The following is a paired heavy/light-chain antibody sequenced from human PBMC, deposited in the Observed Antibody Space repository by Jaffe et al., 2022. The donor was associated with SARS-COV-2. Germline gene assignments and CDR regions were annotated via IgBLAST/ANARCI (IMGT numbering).Light chain of an antibody. CDR2: GKD. Sequence: SSELTQDPTVSVALGQTVRIRCQGDSLRSYFPSWYQQKPGQAPVLVLYGKDNRPSGIPDRISGSSSGNTASLIITGAQAEDEADYYCNSRDRSGHYVVFGGGTKVTVL. CDR1: SLRSYF. CDR3: NSRDRSGHYVV. V-gene: IGLV3-19*01. J-gene: IGLJ2*01.
Heavy chain of an antibody. J-gene: IGHJ5*01. CDR2: VSGNGRTT. CDR3: AKDLDFWRGDYVGYFDS. Sequence: EVQLLESGGGLVQPGGSLRLSCAASGFSFSTYAMTWVRQAPGKGLQWVSGVSGNGRTTYNADSVKGRFTVSRDNSRNTLYLQMNSLRAEDTAVYYCAKDLDFWRGDYVGYFDSWGPGTLVTVSS. CDR1: GFSFSTYA. V-gene: IGHV3-23*01. D-gene: IGHD3-3*01.